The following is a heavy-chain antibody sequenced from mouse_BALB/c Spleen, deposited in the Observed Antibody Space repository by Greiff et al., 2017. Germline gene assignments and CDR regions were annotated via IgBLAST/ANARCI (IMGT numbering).Heavy chain of an antibody. V-gene: IGHV2-9*02. CDR3: ARSRQLGAWFAY. CDR2: IWAGGST. CDR1: GFSLTSYG. D-gene: IGHD3-2*01. Sequence: VKLVESGPGLVAPSQSLSITCTVSGFSLTSYGVHWVRQPPGKGLEWLGVIWAGGSTNYNSALMSRLSISKDNSKSQVFLKMNSLQTDDTAMYYCARSRQLGAWFAYWGQGTLVTVSA. J-gene: IGHJ3*01.